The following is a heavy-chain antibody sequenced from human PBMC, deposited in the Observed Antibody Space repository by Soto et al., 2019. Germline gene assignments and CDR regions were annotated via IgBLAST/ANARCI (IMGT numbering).Heavy chain of an antibody. Sequence: SETLTLTCTVSGGSISSGGYYWYWIRQHPGKGLEWIGYIYYSGTTYYNPSLKSRVTISVDTSKNQFSLKLSSVTAADTAVYYCAASCVACGGFNYYGMDVWGQGTTVT. J-gene: IGHJ6*02. CDR3: AASCVACGGFNYYGMDV. CDR2: IYYSGTT. CDR1: GGSISSGGYY. D-gene: IGHD2-21*01. V-gene: IGHV4-31*02.